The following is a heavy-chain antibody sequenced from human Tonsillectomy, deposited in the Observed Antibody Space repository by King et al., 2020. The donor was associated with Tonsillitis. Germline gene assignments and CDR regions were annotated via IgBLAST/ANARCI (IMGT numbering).Heavy chain of an antibody. CDR3: AKLWGRLGELSLYTDY. CDR1: GFTFSSYA. D-gene: IGHD3-16*02. J-gene: IGHJ4*02. CDR2: ISGSGGST. V-gene: IGHV3-23*04. Sequence: VQLVESGGGLVQPGGSLRLSCAASGFTFSSYAMSWVRQAPGKGLEWVSAISGSGGSTYYADSVKGRFTISRDNSKNTLYLQMNSLRAEDTAVYYCAKLWGRLGELSLYTDYWGQGTLVTVSS.